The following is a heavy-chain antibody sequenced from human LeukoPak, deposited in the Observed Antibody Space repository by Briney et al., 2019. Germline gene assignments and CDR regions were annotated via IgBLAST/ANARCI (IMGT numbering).Heavy chain of an antibody. J-gene: IGHJ4*02. CDR2: ISSSSSYI. Sequence: GGSLRLSCAASGFTFSSYSMNWVRQAPGKGLEWVSSISSSSSYIYYADSAKGRFTISRDNAKNSLYLQMNSLRAEDTAVYYCARDSGSSPFDYWGQGTLVTVSS. CDR1: GFTFSSYS. CDR3: ARDSGSSPFDY. D-gene: IGHD1-26*01. V-gene: IGHV3-21*01.